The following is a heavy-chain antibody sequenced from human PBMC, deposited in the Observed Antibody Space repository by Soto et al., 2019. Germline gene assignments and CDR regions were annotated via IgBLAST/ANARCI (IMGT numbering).Heavy chain of an antibody. Sequence: PSETLSLTCTVSGGPISNYYWSWIRQPAGKGLESIGRIYTSGSTNYNPSLKSRVTMSVDTSKNQFSLKMSAVTAADTAVYYCAKPHCTRGYCSWFDPWGQGTLVTVSS. J-gene: IGHJ5*02. CDR2: IYTSGST. CDR3: AKPHCTRGYCSWFDP. D-gene: IGHD2-15*01. CDR1: GGPISNYY. V-gene: IGHV4-4*07.